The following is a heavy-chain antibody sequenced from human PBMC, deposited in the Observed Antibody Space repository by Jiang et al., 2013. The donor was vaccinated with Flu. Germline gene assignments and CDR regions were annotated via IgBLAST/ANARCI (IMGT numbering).Heavy chain of an antibody. D-gene: IGHD3-22*01. CDR1: GYTFTSYG. J-gene: IGHJ3*01. CDR2: INAYNDDT. V-gene: IGHV1-18*01. CDR3: AREPGDYYDTSGYYLGGHVDALDV. Sequence: SGAEVKKPGASVKVSCKASGYTFTSYGISWVRQAPGQGLEWVGWINAYNDDTNYTQKLQGRLTMTTDRSTSTAYMELRSLRSDDTAVYYCAREPGDYYDTSGYYLGGHVDALDVWGQGTMVTVSS.